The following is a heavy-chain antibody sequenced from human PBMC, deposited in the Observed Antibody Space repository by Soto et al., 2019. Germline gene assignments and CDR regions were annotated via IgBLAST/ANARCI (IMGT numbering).Heavy chain of an antibody. D-gene: IGHD3-10*01. CDR1: GFTFSSYA. Sequence: GSLRLSCAASGFTFSSYAMSWVRQAPGKGLEWVSAISGSGGSTYYADSVKGRFTISRDNSKNTLYLQMNSLRAEDTAVYYCAKLAGGSGSYYKYYMDVWGKGTTVTVSS. CDR3: AKLAGGSGSYYKYYMDV. V-gene: IGHV3-23*01. J-gene: IGHJ6*03. CDR2: ISGSGGST.